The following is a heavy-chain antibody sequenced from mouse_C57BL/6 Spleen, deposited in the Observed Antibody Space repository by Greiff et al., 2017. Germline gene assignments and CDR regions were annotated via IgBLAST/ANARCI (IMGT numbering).Heavy chain of an antibody. V-gene: IGHV1-54*01. CDR2: INPGSGGT. J-gene: IGHJ2*01. Sequence: QVQLKQSGAELVRPGTSVKVSCKASGYAFTNYLIEWVKQRPGQGLEWIGVINPGSGGTNYNEKFKGKATLTADKSSSTAYMQLSSLTSEDSAVSCGARWDYYSNFFDYWGQGTTLTVSS. CDR3: ARWDYYSNFFDY. CDR1: GYAFTNYL. D-gene: IGHD2-5*01.